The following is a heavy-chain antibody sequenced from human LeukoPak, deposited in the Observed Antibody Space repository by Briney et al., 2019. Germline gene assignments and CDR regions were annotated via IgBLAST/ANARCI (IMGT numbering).Heavy chain of an antibody. V-gene: IGHV3-23*01. CDR3: AKDRNYYGSSGYYQN. D-gene: IGHD3-22*01. J-gene: IGHJ4*02. Sequence: GGSLRLSCAASGFTFSNYAMSWVRQAPGKGLEWVSAISGSGGSTYYADSVKGRFTISRDNSKNTLYLQMNSLRAEDTAVYYCAKDRNYYGSSGYYQNWGQGTLVTVSS. CDR1: GFTFSNYA. CDR2: ISGSGGST.